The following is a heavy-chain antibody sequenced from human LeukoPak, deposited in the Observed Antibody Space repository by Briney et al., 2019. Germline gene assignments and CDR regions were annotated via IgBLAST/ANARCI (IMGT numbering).Heavy chain of an antibody. V-gene: IGHV1-2*02. Sequence: ASVKVSCKASGYTFTGYYMHWVRQAPGQGLEWMGWINPNSGGTNYAQKFQGRVTMTRDTSISTAYMELSRLRSDDTAVYYCARSYQLLVGLLDYWGQGTLVTVSS. CDR2: INPNSGGT. D-gene: IGHD2-2*01. CDR1: GYTFTGYY. CDR3: ARSYQLLVGLLDY. J-gene: IGHJ4*02.